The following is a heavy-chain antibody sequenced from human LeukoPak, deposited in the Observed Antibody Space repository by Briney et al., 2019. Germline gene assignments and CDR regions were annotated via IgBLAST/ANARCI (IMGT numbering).Heavy chain of an antibody. CDR1: GGSIRSGSYY. Sequence: KASETLSLTCTVSGGSIRSGSYYWSWIRQPPGRGLEWIGRFYTSGSTNYNPSLKSRVTISVDTSKNQFSLKLSSVTAADTAVYYCARATMIVVIDAFDIWGQGTMVTVSS. CDR3: ARATMIVVIDAFDI. V-gene: IGHV4-61*02. D-gene: IGHD3-22*01. J-gene: IGHJ3*02. CDR2: FYTSGST.